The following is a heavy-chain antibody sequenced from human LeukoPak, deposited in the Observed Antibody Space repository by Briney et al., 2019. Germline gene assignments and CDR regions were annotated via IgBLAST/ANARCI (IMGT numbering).Heavy chain of an antibody. CDR1: GGSISSSSYY. D-gene: IGHD1-1*01. J-gene: IGHJ4*02. Sequence: SETLSLTCTVSGGSISSSSYYWGWIRQPPGKGLEWIGSIYYSGSTYYNPSLKSRVTISVDRSKNQFSLKLSSVTAADTAVYYCASVPRDDHNTAYYFDYWGQGTLVTVSS. CDR2: IYYSGST. V-gene: IGHV4-39*07. CDR3: ASVPRDDHNTAYYFDY.